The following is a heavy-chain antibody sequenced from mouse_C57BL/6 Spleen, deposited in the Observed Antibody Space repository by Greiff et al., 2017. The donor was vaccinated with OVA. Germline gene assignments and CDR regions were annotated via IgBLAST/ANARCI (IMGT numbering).Heavy chain of an antibody. CDR1: GYTFTSYW. D-gene: IGHD2-3*01. V-gene: IGHV1-74*01. CDR3: APRYDPGYFDV. J-gene: IGHJ1*03. Sequence: QVQLQQPGAELVKPGASVKVSCTASGYTFTSYWMHWVKQRPGQGLEWIGRIHPSDSDTNYNQKFKGKATLTVDKSSSTAYMQLSSLTSEDSAVYYCAPRYDPGYFDVWGTGTTVTVSS. CDR2: IHPSDSDT.